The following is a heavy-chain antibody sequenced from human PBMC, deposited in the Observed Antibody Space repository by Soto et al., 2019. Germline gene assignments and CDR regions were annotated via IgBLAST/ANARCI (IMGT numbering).Heavy chain of an antibody. V-gene: IGHV1-69*08. J-gene: IGHJ5*02. CDR3: ARDSGFGTEHNWFDP. CDR2: IIPILGIA. D-gene: IGHD3-10*01. CDR1: GGTFSSYT. Sequence: QVQLVQSGAEVKKPGSSVKVSCKASGGTFSSYTISWVRQAPGQGLEWMGRIIPILGIANYAQKFQGRVTITADKSTNTAYMELSSRRSQDTAVYYCARDSGFGTEHNWFDPWGQGTLVTVSS.